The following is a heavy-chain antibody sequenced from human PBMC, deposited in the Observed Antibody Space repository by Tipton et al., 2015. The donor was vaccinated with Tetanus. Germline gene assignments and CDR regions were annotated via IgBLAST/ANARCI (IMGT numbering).Heavy chain of an antibody. Sequence: QLVQSGAEVKKPGASVKVSCKTSGYTFTNSGFSWVRQAPGQGLEWMGWISAHNGNTDYAQNLQGRLTMTTDTSTNTAYMELRNLRSDDTAVYYCVRDRSDSWHWFDTWGQGTLVTVSS. CDR1: GYTFTNSG. V-gene: IGHV1-18*04. D-gene: IGHD6-13*01. CDR3: VRDRSDSWHWFDT. J-gene: IGHJ5*02. CDR2: ISAHNGNT.